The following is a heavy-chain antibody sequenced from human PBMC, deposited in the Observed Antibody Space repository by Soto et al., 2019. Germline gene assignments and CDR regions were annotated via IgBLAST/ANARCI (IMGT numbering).Heavy chain of an antibody. CDR2: ISYDGSNK. D-gene: IGHD2-21*01. J-gene: IGHJ4*02. CDR1: GFTFTNYW. Sequence: GGSLRLSCAASGFTFTNYWMSWVRQAPGKGLEWVAVISYDGSNKYYADSVKGRFTISRDNSKNTLYLQMSSLRAEDTAVYYCAREGTIHGFYYFDYWGQGTLVTVSS. V-gene: IGHV3-30-3*01. CDR3: AREGTIHGFYYFDY.